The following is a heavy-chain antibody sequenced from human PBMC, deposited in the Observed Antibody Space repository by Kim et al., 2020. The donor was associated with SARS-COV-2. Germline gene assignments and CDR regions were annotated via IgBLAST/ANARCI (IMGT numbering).Heavy chain of an antibody. CDR3: AREVDNWDFDC. D-gene: IGHD1-26*01. CDR2: MDPNSGNT. Sequence: ASVKVSCKASGFTFTTYEINWVRQATGQGLEWMGWMDPNSGNTGYAQKFQGRVTMTRSTSINTAYMELSSLRFEDTAVYYCAREVDNWDFDCWGQGTLVTVSS. V-gene: IGHV1-8*01. J-gene: IGHJ4*02. CDR1: GFTFTTYE.